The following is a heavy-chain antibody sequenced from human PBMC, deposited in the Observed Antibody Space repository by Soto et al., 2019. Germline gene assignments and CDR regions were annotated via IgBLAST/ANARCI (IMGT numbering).Heavy chain of an antibody. Sequence: QLQLVQSGAEVERPGASVRVSCKAYGYAFSKYGISWIRQAPGQGLEWMGWIRPDNGDTNDAQKFQGRVTMTTDTSSNTAYMELRSLRSDDTAVYYCATSYDSGFDPWGQGTLVSVSS. CDR1: GYAFSKYG. CDR3: ATSYDSGFDP. CDR2: IRPDNGDT. J-gene: IGHJ5*02. D-gene: IGHD5-12*01. V-gene: IGHV1-18*04.